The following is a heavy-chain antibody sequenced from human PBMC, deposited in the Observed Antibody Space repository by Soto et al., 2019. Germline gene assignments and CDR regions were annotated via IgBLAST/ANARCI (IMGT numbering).Heavy chain of an antibody. V-gene: IGHV4-34*01. J-gene: IGHJ6*03. CDR1: GGSFSGYY. CDR2: INHSGST. CDR3: ARGSGGYCSGGSCYWNYYYYYMDV. D-gene: IGHD2-15*01. Sequence: QVQLQQWGAGLLKPSETLSLTCAVYGGSFSGYYWSWIRQPPGKGLEWIGEINHSGSTNYNPSLTSRVTISVDTSKNQFSLKLSSVTAADTAVYYCARGSGGYCSGGSCYWNYYYYYMDVWGKGTTVTVSS.